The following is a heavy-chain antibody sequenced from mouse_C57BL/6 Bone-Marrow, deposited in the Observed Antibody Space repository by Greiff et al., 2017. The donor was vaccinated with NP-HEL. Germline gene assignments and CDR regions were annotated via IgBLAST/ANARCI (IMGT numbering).Heavy chain of an antibody. J-gene: IGHJ2*01. D-gene: IGHD1-1*01. CDR2: LDPENGDT. CDR3: TTGITTVHFDY. CDR1: GFNIKDDY. Sequence: EVQLQQSGAELVRPGASVKLSCTASGFNIKDDYMHWVKPRPEQGLEWIGWLDPENGDTEYASKFQGKATITADTSSNTAYLQLSILTSEDTAVYYFTTGITTVHFDYWGQGTTLTVSS. V-gene: IGHV14-4*01.